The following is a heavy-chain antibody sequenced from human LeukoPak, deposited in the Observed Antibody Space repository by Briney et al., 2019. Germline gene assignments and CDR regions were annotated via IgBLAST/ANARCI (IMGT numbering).Heavy chain of an antibody. D-gene: IGHD3-22*01. Sequence: QPGGSLRLSCAASGFTSDDYAMHWVRQAPGKGLEWVSLISGDGGSTYYADSVKGRFTISRDNSKNSLYLQMNSLRTEDTALYYCAKVSMPIVVVISKSYYFDYWGQGTLVTVSS. V-gene: IGHV3-43*02. CDR1: GFTSDDYA. J-gene: IGHJ4*02. CDR3: AKVSMPIVVVISKSYYFDY. CDR2: ISGDGGST.